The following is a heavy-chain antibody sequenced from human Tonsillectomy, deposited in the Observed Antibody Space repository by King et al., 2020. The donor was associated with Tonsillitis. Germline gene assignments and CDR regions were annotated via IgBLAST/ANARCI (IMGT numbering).Heavy chain of an antibody. CDR2: TRNKANSYTT. J-gene: IGHJ2*01. CDR1: GFTFSDHY. CDR3: ARAMRFPLRYFDL. Sequence: VQLVESGGGLVQPGGSLRLSCAASGFTFSDHYMNWVRQAPGKGLEWVGRTRNKANSYTTEYAASVKGRFTISRDDSKNSLYLQMNSLKTEDTAVYYCARAMRFPLRYFDLWGRGTLVTVSS. V-gene: IGHV3-72*01. D-gene: IGHD3-10*01.